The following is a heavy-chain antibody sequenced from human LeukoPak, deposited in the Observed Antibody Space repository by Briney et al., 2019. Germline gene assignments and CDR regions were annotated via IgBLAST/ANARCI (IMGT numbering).Heavy chain of an antibody. D-gene: IGHD2-8*02. CDR2: FDGNGPNT. CDR1: GFTFSSFA. CDR3: AKPXTTGLGXAQFDY. Sequence: PGGSLRLSCAASGFTFSSFAMTWVRQAPGKGLGWVSGFDGNGPNTYYADSVKGRWTISRDNSRNTLYLEMNSLRPEDTAIYYCAKPXTTGLGXAQFDYWGQXSXXXVSS. V-gene: IGHV3-23*01. J-gene: IGHJ4*02.